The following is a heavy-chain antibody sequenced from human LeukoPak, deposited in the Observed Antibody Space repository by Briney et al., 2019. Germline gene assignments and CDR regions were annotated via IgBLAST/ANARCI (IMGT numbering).Heavy chain of an antibody. Sequence: PGGSLRLSCAASGFTFSSYTMIWVRQAPGKGLEWVSTFSGGGGSTYYANSVKGRFTISRDNSKNTLYLQMNSLRAEDTAVYYCAKDLGFGDLAFDYWGQGTLVTVSS. CDR1: GFTFSSYT. J-gene: IGHJ4*02. CDR2: FSGGGGST. V-gene: IGHV3-23*01. D-gene: IGHD3-10*01. CDR3: AKDLGFGDLAFDY.